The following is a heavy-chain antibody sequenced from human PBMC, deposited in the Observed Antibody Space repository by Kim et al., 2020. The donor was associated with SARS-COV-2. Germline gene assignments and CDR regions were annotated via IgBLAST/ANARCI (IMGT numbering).Heavy chain of an antibody. J-gene: IGHJ4*02. CDR2: ISASGGST. CDR3: AEAIRGSGGD. V-gene: IGHV3-23*01. D-gene: IGHD3-10*01. Sequence: GGSLSLSCAASGFTFRNYAMSWVRQAPGEWLRWVSTISASGGSTYYADSVKGRFTISRDNSENKLSLQMNSLRAEDTALYFCAEAIRGSGGDWGQGTMVTVSS. CDR1: GFTFRNYA.